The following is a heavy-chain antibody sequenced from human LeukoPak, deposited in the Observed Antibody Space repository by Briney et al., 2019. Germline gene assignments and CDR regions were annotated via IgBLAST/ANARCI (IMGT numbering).Heavy chain of an antibody. D-gene: IGHD3-22*01. CDR1: GYTFTGYY. V-gene: IGHV1-2*02. Sequence: ASVKVPCKASGYTFTGYYMHWVRQAPGQGLEWMGWINPNSGGTNYAQKFQGRVTMTRDTSISTAYMELSRLRSDDTAVYYCARVLAYYYDSSGYYLDYWGQGTLVTVSS. CDR3: ARVLAYYYDSSGYYLDY. CDR2: INPNSGGT. J-gene: IGHJ4*02.